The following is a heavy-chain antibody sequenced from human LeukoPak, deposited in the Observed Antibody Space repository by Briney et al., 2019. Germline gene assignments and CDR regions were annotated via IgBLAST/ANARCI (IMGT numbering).Heavy chain of an antibody. D-gene: IGHD3-10*01. CDR2: ISGSGGRT. Sequence: GGSLRLSCAASGFTFISYAMNWVRQAPGKGLQWVSGISGSGGRTYYADSVKGRFTISRDNSKNTLYLQMNSLRAEDTAVYYCAKSSITDDYFDYWGQGILVTVSS. CDR1: GFTFISYA. CDR3: AKSSITDDYFDY. J-gene: IGHJ4*02. V-gene: IGHV3-23*01.